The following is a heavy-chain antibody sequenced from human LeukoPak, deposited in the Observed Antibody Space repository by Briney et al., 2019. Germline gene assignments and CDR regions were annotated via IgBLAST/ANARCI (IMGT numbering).Heavy chain of an antibody. CDR3: VRPGGRGQYSYASYDY. Sequence: GESLKISCKDSRYSFTDYWIGWVRQMPGKGLEWMGIICPGDSDNRYRPSFQGHVTISVDNSISTAYLQWSSLKASDSALYYCVRPGGRGQYSYASYDYWGQGTLVTVSS. V-gene: IGHV5-51*01. D-gene: IGHD3-16*01. CDR1: RYSFTDYW. CDR2: ICPGDSDN. J-gene: IGHJ4*02.